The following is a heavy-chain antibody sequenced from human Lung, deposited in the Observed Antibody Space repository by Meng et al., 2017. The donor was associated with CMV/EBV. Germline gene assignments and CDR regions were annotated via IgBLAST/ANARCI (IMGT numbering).Heavy chain of an antibody. CDR3: ARAICGGDCYFDD. CDR1: GFTFSSYA. D-gene: IGHD2-21*02. V-gene: IGHV3-64*01. CDR2: INTNGGST. J-gene: IGHJ4*02. Sequence: EVQLVESXGGLVQPGGSLRLACAASGFTFSSYAMHWVRQTPGKGLEYVSAINTNGGSTYYAKSVKGRFTISRDNSKNTLYLQMGSLRVEDMAVYYCARAICGGDCYFDDWGQGTLVTVSS.